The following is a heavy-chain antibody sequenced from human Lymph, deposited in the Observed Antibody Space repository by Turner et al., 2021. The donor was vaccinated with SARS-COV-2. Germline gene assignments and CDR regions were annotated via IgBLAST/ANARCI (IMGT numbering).Heavy chain of an antibody. J-gene: IGHJ6*02. CDR2: STWDSGTI. D-gene: IGHD1-26*01. CDR3: AKDVNRSTFRDHYYGMNV. Sequence: EVQLGDSGGGLVQPGRSLRLSCAASGFTFDDYSMHWVVQAPGKGLVWVSGSTWDSGTIGYADSVKGRFIISSDNAKNSLYLQMNSLRAEDTALYYCAKDVNRSTFRDHYYGMNVWGQGTTVTVSS. CDR1: GFTFDDYS. V-gene: IGHV3-9*01.